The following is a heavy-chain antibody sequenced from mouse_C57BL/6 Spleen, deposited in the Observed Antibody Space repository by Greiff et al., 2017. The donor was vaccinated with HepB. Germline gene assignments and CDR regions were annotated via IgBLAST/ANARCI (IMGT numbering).Heavy chain of an antibody. J-gene: IGHJ3*01. D-gene: IGHD2-2*01. Sequence: EVHLVESGGGLVQPGGSLKLSCAASGFTFSDYYMYWVRQTPEKRLEWVAYISNGGGSTYYPDTVKGRFTISRDNAKNTLYLQMSRLKSEDTAMYYCASYGYDFAYWGQGTLVTVSA. CDR2: ISNGGGST. CDR1: GFTFSDYY. V-gene: IGHV5-12*01. CDR3: ASYGYDFAY.